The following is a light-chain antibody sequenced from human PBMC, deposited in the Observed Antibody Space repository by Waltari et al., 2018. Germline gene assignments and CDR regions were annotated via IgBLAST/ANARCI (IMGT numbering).Light chain of an antibody. V-gene: IGKV3-11*01. J-gene: IGKJ1*01. CDR2: DGS. CDR3: QHRANRPPWT. CDR1: RSVNNF. Sequence: VMTQSPATLSLSPGESATLSCRASRSVNNFLLWYQQKPGQAPRLVMIDGSSRVSGIPARFSGSGSGTDFNLTISSLEPDDFAVYYCQHRANRPPWTFGQGTRVEV.